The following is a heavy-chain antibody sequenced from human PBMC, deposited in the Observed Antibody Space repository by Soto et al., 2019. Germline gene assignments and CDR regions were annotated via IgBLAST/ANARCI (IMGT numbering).Heavy chain of an antibody. V-gene: IGHV1-69*18. CDR2: IVPSVDTT. J-gene: IGHJ6*02. CDR1: GGTFSRSG. D-gene: IGHD5-18*01. CDR3: ARFPQPPDTADPYAVDV. Sequence: QVQLVQSGTEVKKPGASVKVSCKASGGTFSRSGFPWLRQAPVQGLEWMGMIVPSVDTTNYAQKFQARVTIVADQFTSTVYMELRSLRSEDTAVYYCARFPQPPDTADPYAVDVWGQGTRVIVAS.